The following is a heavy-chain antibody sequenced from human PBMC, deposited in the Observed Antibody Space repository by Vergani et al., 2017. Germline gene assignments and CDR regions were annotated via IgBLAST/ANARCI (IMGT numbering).Heavy chain of an antibody. D-gene: IGHD7-27*01. CDR3: ARARSNWGSRNYYYYMDV. V-gene: IGHV4-4*07. J-gene: IGHJ6*03. CDR1: GGSISSYY. CDR2: IYTSGST. Sequence: QVQLQESGPGLVKPSETLSLTCTVSGGSISSYYWSWIRQPAGTGLEWIGRIYTSGSTNYNPSLKSRVTMSVATSKTQFSLKLSSVTAADTAVYYCARARSNWGSRNYYYYMDVWGKGTTVTVSS.